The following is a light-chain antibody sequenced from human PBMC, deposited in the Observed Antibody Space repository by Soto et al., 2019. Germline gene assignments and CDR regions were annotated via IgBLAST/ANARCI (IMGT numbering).Light chain of an antibody. Sequence: DIQMTQSPSSVSASVGDRVTSSCRASQGISSWLAWYQQKPGKAPKLLIYATSSFHSGVPSRLSGSGSGTDFTLTICSLQPEDFANYYFQHANIPYTFGQGTKLEIK. CDR3: QHANIPYT. J-gene: IGKJ2*01. CDR2: ATS. CDR1: QGISSW. V-gene: IGKV1-12*01.